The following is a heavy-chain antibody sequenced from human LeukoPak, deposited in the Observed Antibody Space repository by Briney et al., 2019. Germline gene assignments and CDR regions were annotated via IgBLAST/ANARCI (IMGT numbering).Heavy chain of an antibody. CDR3: AKEYGASR. V-gene: IGHV3-23*01. J-gene: IGHJ4*02. CDR2: ISGSGGST. CDR1: GLTVSSNY. D-gene: IGHD4/OR15-4a*01. Sequence: GGSLRLSCAASGLTVSSNYMSWVCQAPGKGVECVSAISGSGGSTYYADSVKGRFTISRDNSKNTLYLQMNSLRAEDTAVYYCAKEYGASRWGQETLVTVSS.